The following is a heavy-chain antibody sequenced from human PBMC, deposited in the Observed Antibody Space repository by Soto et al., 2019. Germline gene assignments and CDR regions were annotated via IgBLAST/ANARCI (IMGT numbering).Heavy chain of an antibody. D-gene: IGHD6-6*01. CDR2: INWDSGFI. CDR1: GFTFDDYA. CDR3: VKDRGAGRRGAFDY. V-gene: IGHV3-9*01. J-gene: IGHJ4*02. Sequence: EVQLVESGGGLVQPGRSLRLSCAASGFTFDDYAMHWVRQAPGKGLEWVSNINWDSGFIDYADSVKGRFTISRDNAKNSLYLPMSSLRPEDTAFYYCVKDRGAGRRGAFDYWGQGTLATVSS.